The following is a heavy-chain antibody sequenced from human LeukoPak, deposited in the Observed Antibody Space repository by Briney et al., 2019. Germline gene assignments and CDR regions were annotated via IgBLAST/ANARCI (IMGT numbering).Heavy chain of an antibody. J-gene: IGHJ4*02. CDR2: IYYSGST. CDR1: GGSISSSDYY. V-gene: IGHV4-30-4*01. CDR3: ARGIAAAETGY. Sequence: SETLSLTCTVSGGSISSSDYYWSWIRQPPGKGLEWIGYIYYSGSTYYNPSLKSRVTISVDTSKNQFSLKLRSVTAADTAVYYCARGIAAAETGYWGQGTLVTVSS. D-gene: IGHD6-13*01.